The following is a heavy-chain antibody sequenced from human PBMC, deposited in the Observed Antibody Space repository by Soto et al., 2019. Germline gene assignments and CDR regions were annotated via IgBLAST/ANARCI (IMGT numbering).Heavy chain of an antibody. CDR3: ARASSAYFDLLAALDP. V-gene: IGHV4-61*01. D-gene: IGHD3-9*01. CDR2: IYYSWTT. J-gene: IGHJ5*02. CDR1: GHSVSRGSYY. Sequence: QVQLQESGPGLVKPSDTLSLTCTVSGHSVSRGSYYWSWIRQPPGKGLEWIGYIYYSWTTKYNPSLRSRVTLSVDTSKNQFSLKLTSVTAADTAVYYCARASSAYFDLLAALDPWGQGTLVTVSS.